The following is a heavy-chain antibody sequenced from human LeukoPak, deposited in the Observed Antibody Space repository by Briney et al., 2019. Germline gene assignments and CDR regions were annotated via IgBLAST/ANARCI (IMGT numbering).Heavy chain of an antibody. J-gene: IGHJ6*02. V-gene: IGHV4-59*01. Sequence: SETLSLTCTVSGGSISSYYWSWIRQPPGKGLEWIGYIYYSGSTNYNPSLKSRVTISVDTSKNQFSLKLSSVIAADTAVYYCARRYSSSWYSTYYYYGMDVWGQGTTVTVSS. CDR1: GGSISSYY. CDR2: IYYSGST. D-gene: IGHD6-13*01. CDR3: ARRYSSSWYSTYYYYGMDV.